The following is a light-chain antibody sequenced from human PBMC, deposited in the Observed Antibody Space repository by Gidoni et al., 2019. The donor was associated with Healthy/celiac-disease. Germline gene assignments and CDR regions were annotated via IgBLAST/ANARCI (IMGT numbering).Light chain of an antibody. CDR3: SSYTSSSTQV. CDR2: EVS. Sequence: QSALTQPASVSGSPGQSITISCTGTSSDVGGYNYVSWYQQHPGNAPKLMIYEVSNRPSGVSTRFSGSQSGNTASLTISGLQAEDEADYYCSSYTSSSTQVFGTGTKVTVL. V-gene: IGLV2-14*01. CDR1: SSDVGGYNY. J-gene: IGLJ1*01.